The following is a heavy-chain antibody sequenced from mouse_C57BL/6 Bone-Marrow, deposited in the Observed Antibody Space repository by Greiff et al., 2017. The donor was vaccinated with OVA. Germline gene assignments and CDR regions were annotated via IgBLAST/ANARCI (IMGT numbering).Heavy chain of an antibody. J-gene: IGHJ4*01. CDR2: ISYDGSN. CDR1: GYSITSGYS. D-gene: IGHD2-5*01. CDR3: ARNAYYSNYDYYAMDY. Sequence: DVQLQESGPGLVKPSQSLSLTCSVTGYSITSGYSWNWIRQFPGNKLEWMGYISYDGSNNYNPSLKNRISITRDTSKNQFFLKLNSVTTEDTATYYCARNAYYSNYDYYAMDYWGQGTSVTVSS. V-gene: IGHV3-6*01.